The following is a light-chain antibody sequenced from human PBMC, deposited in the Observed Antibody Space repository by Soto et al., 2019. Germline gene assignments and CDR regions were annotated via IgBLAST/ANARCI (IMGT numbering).Light chain of an antibody. Sequence: EKGLTQSPATVSVSPGERVPLYCRASQSVDINLAWYQQKPGQAPRLLIYGASTRATDMPGRFSGRGSGTEFTLTISSLQSEDYAVYYCQQYNNWPRTFGQGTKVDI. CDR2: GAS. CDR1: QSVDIN. V-gene: IGKV3-15*01. J-gene: IGKJ1*01. CDR3: QQYNNWPRT.